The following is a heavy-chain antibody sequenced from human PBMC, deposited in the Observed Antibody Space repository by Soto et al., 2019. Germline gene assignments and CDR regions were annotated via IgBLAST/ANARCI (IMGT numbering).Heavy chain of an antibody. J-gene: IGHJ4*02. D-gene: IGHD3-10*02. CDR1: GYTFTSYG. CDR2: ISAYNGNT. CDR3: ATHPSMYLRPYYFDY. V-gene: IGHV1-18*01. Sequence: ASVKVSCKASGYTFTSYGISWVRQAPGQGLEWMGWISAYNGNTNYAQKLQGRVTMTTDTSTSTAYMELRSLRSDDTAVYYCATHPSMYLRPYYFDYWGQGTLVTVSS.